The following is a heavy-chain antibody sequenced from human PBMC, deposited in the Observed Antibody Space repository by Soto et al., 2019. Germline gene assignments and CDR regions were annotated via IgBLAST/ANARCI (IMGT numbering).Heavy chain of an antibody. J-gene: IGHJ4*02. CDR2: IKQDGSER. CDR1: GFTFSNYW. D-gene: IGHD2-15*01. V-gene: IGHV3-7*04. Sequence: EVQLVESGGGLVQIGGSLRLSCVASGFTFSNYWMSWVRQTPGKGPEWVANIKQDGSERYYVDSVKGRFTISRDNDKNSLYLQMNSLRAEDTAVYYCARDPNASSSYGWGQGTLVTVSS. CDR3: ARDPNASSSYG.